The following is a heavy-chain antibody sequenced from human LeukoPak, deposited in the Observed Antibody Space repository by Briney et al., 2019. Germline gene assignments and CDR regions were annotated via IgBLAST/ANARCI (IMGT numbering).Heavy chain of an antibody. J-gene: IGHJ4*02. CDR3: ARDGRSGNFDK. D-gene: IGHD1-26*01. CDR1: GFTFSGYW. V-gene: IGHV3-74*01. CDR2: IRSDGSIT. Sequence: PGGSLRLSCAASGFTFSGYWMHWVRQATGKGLAWVSVIRSDGSITTYADSVKGRFTISRDTAKNTLYLQMNSLRAEDTAVYYCARDGRSGNFDKWGQRTLVSVPS.